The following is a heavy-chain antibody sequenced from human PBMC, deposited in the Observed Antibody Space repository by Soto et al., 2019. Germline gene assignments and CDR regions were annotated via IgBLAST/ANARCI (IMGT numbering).Heavy chain of an antibody. V-gene: IGHV4-31*03. CDR1: GGSISSGGYY. D-gene: IGHD6-19*01. J-gene: IGHJ5*02. CDR2: IYYSGST. Sequence: SETLSLTCTVSGGSISSGGYYWSWIRQHPGKGLEWIGYIYYSGSTYYNPSLKSRVTISVDTSKNQFSLKLSSVTAADTAVYYCATGMAVAGYIDPWGQGTLVTVSS. CDR3: ATGMAVAGYIDP.